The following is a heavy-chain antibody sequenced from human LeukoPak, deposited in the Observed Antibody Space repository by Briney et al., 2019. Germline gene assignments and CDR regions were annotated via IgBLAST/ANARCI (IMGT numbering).Heavy chain of an antibody. CDR2: IYTSGST. CDR1: GGSISSGSYY. D-gene: IGHD1-26*01. V-gene: IGHV4-61*02. CDR3: ATLKGSGSYRGKGLFDY. Sequence: SQTLSLTCTVSGGSISSGSYYWSWIRQPAGKGLEWIGRIYTSGSTNYNPSLKSRVTISVDTSKNQFSLKLSSVTAADTAVYYCATLKGSGSYRGKGLFDYWGQGTLVTVSS. J-gene: IGHJ4*02.